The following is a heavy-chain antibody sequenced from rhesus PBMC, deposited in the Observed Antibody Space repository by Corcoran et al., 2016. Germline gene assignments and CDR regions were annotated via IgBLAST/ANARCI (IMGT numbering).Heavy chain of an antibody. Sequence: QVQLQESGPGLVKPSETLSLTCAVSGASISSYWWSWIRQPPGKGLEWIGEINGNSGSTYYNPSRKSRVTISKDASKNQFSLKLSSVTAADTAVYYCARDPLATYYGLDSWGQGVVVTVSS. CDR2: INGNSGST. CDR3: ARDPLATYYGLDS. D-gene: IGHD2-2*01. J-gene: IGHJ6*01. CDR1: GASISSYW. V-gene: IGHV4-80*01.